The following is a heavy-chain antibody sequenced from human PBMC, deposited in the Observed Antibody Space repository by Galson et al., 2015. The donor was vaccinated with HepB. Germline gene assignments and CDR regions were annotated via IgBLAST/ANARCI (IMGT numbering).Heavy chain of an antibody. Sequence: TLSLTCAVYGGSFSGYYWSWIRQPPGKGLEWIGEINHSGSTNYNPSLKSRVTISVDTSKNQFSLKLSSVTAADTAVYYCARGRLDIVVVPAAFDAFDIWGQGTMVTVSS. J-gene: IGHJ3*02. D-gene: IGHD2-2*03. CDR3: ARGRLDIVVVPAAFDAFDI. CDR2: INHSGST. CDR1: GGSFSGYY. V-gene: IGHV4-34*01.